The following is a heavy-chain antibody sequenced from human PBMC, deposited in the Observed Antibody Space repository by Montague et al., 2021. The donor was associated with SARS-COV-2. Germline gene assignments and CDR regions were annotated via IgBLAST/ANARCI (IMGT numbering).Heavy chain of an antibody. CDR2: ISYAGRT. D-gene: IGHD2-2*01. J-gene: IGHJ4*02. V-gene: IGHV4-39*02. Sequence: SETLSLTCTVSGGSISSPDYYWGCIRQSPGKGLEWIGSISYAGRTYYNPSLRSRVSFSMDTSKNHFSLSLNSVTAADTAVYFCARKLPSYCSTNKCYPYDFDVWGQGALVTVSS. CDR3: ARKLPSYCSTNKCYPYDFDV. CDR1: GGSISSPDYY.